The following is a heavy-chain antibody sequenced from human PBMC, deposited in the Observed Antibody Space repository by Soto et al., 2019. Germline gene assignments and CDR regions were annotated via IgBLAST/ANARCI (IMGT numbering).Heavy chain of an antibody. V-gene: IGHV3-15*01. CDR2: IKSKTDGGTT. Sequence: GGSLRLSCAASGFTFSNAWMSWVRQAPGKGLEWVGRIKSKTDGGTTDYAAPVKGRFTISRDDSKNTLYLQMNSLKTEDTAVYYCTTEVFGVVITYFDYWGQGTLVTVSS. CDR1: GFTFSNAW. CDR3: TTEVFGVVITYFDY. D-gene: IGHD3-3*01. J-gene: IGHJ4*02.